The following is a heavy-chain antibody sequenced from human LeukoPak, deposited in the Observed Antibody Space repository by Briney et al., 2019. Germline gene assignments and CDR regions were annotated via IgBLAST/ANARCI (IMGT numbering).Heavy chain of an antibody. V-gene: IGHV3-43*02. CDR2: ISGDGVST. CDR3: ARESGKFDY. CDR1: GFTVSRNY. J-gene: IGHJ4*02. Sequence: GGSLRLSCAASGFTVSRNYMSWVRQAPGQGLEWVSLISGDGVSTFFADSVKGRFSISRDNSKNSLFLEMSSLRTEDTAMYYCARESGKFDYWGQGTLVAVSS.